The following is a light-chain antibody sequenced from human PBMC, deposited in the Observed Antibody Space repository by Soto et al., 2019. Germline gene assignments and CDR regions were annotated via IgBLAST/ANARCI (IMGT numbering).Light chain of an antibody. V-gene: IGLV2-14*01. CDR2: DIN. J-gene: IGLJ1*01. CDR3: VSYTTSASYV. CDR1: SSDVGNYIF. Sequence: QSVLTQPASVSGSPGQSITISCTGTSSDVGNYIFVSWYRQHPGKAPKLMIYDINNRPSGVSNRFSGSKSGNTASLTISGLQAGDEADYYCVSYTTSASYVFXTGTKVTVL.